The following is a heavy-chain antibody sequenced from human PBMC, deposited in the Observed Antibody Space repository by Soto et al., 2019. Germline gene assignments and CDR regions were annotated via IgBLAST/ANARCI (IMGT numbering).Heavy chain of an antibody. V-gene: IGHV3-64*01. D-gene: IGHD5-12*01. Sequence: EVQLVESGGGLVQPGGSLRLSCAASGYTFSTYAMHWVRQAPGKGLEYVSVMKRNGGSTFYANSVKARFTISRDNSKNTLYLQMGCLRVEDPGVYYCARAPGDSGYDALDYWGQGTLVTVSS. CDR3: ARAPGDSGYDALDY. CDR2: MKRNGGST. J-gene: IGHJ4*02. CDR1: GYTFSTYA.